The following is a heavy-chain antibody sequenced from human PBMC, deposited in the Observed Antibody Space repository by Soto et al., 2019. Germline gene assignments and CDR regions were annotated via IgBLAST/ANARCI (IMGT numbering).Heavy chain of an antibody. CDR2: IDPKSGNT. CDR3: ARGSPRRGALSTC. Sequence: APVEASSRASGYTYTGYYIHCVRQAPGQGLEWMGWIDPKSGNTNYAHKFQGRVFITRDSSITTAYMEVSRLKSDDTAVYYCARGSPRRGALSTCWGQGTLVTVSS. CDR1: GYTYTGYY. J-gene: IGHJ4*02. V-gene: IGHV1-2*07. D-gene: IGHD1-26*01.